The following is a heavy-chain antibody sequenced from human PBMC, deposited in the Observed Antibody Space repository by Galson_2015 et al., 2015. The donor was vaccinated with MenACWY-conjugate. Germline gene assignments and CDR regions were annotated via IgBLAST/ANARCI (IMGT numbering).Heavy chain of an antibody. V-gene: IGHV3-11*04. D-gene: IGHD3-16*02. CDR2: ISSSSVTI. CDR3: ARSMITFGGGIDN. Sequence: SLRLSCAASGFTVSTNYMSWVRQAPGKGLEWISYISSSSVTIYYADSVKGRFTVSRDNAKDSLFLQFNNLRAEGSAEYYCARSMITFGGGIDNWGQGTLVTVSS. J-gene: IGHJ4*02. CDR1: GFTVSTNY.